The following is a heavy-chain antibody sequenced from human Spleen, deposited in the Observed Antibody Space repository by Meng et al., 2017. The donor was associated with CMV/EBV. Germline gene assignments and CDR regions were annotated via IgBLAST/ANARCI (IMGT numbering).Heavy chain of an antibody. CDR3: ARDRFTMVRGVRGLFDY. V-gene: IGHV4-39*07. J-gene: IGHJ4*02. CDR1: GDSISSTSYY. D-gene: IGHD3-10*01. CDR2: VYYSGSI. Sequence: SETLSLTCTVSGDSISSTSYYWGWIRQPPGKELEWIGSVYYSGSIYKNPPLKSRVTISVDTSKNQFSLKLSSVTAADTAVYYCARDRFTMVRGVRGLFDYWGQGTLVTVSS.